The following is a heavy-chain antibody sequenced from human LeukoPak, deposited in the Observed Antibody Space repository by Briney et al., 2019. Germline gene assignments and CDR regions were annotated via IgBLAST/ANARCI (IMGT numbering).Heavy chain of an antibody. Sequence: ASVKVSCKASGYTFTGYYMHWVRQAPGQGLEWMGWINPNSGGTNYAQKFQDRVTMTRDTSISTAYMELSRLRFDDTAVYYCARSPDILTGENFDYWGQGTLVTVSS. J-gene: IGHJ4*02. CDR1: GYTFTGYY. CDR2: INPNSGGT. CDR3: ARSPDILTGENFDY. V-gene: IGHV1-2*02. D-gene: IGHD3-9*01.